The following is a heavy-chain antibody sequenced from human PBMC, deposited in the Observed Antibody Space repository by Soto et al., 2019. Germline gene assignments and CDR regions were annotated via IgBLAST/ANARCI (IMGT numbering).Heavy chain of an antibody. Sequence: EVQVLESGGGLVQPGGSLRLSCAGSGFTFINYAMNWVRQAPGKGLEWVSSISGGGDAAFFPDSVRGRFTISRDNSKNKVTLQMNSLGVDETAVYYCARKIMGSTTRPNYWYFDLWGRGTLVTVSS. CDR2: ISGGGDAA. CDR3: ARKIMGSTTRPNYWYFDL. V-gene: IGHV3-23*01. J-gene: IGHJ2*01. D-gene: IGHD3-16*01. CDR1: GFTFINYA.